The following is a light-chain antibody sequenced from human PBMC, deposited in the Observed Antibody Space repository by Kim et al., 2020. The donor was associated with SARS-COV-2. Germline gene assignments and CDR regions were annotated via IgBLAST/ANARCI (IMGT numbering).Light chain of an antibody. CDR3: SSRDSSGNRV. CDR1: RLRSYY. Sequence: VALGQTVRITCQGDRLRSYYASWYRQKPGQAPVLVIYGQNTRPSGIPDRFSGSSSGNTASLTITGAQAEDEADYYCSSRDSSGNRVFGGGTKLTVL. V-gene: IGLV3-19*01. CDR2: GQN. J-gene: IGLJ3*02.